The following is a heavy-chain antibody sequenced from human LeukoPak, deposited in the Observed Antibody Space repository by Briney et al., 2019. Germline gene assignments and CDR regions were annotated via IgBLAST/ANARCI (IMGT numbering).Heavy chain of an antibody. CDR1: GGSISSYY. V-gene: IGHV4-59*08. CDR3: ARHAGYSSGSFDY. CDR2: IYYSGST. D-gene: IGHD6-19*01. Sequence: PSETLSLTCTVSGGSISSYYWSWIRQPPGKGLEWIGYIYYSGSTNYNPSLKSRVTISVDTSKNQFSLKLSSVTAADTAVYYCARHAGYSSGSFDYWGQGTLVTVSS. J-gene: IGHJ4*02.